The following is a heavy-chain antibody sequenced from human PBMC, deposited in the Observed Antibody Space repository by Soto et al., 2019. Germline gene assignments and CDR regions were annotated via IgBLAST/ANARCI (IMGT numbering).Heavy chain of an antibody. CDR2: MNPNSGNT. CDR1: GYTFTSYD. V-gene: IGHV1-8*02. J-gene: IGHJ3*02. D-gene: IGHD2-2*01. Sequence: ASVKVSCKASGYTFTSYDINWARQAIGQGLEWMGWMNPNSGNTGYAQKFQGRVTMTRNTSISTAYMELSSLRSEDTAVYYCVRRHCSSTSCYDAFDIWGQGTMVTVSS. CDR3: VRRHCSSTSCYDAFDI.